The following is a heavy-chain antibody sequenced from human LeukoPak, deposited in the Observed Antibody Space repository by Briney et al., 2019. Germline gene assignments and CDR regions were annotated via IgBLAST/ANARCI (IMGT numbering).Heavy chain of an antibody. J-gene: IGHJ4*02. Sequence: ASVKVSCKASGYTFTSYGISWVRQAPRQGLEWMGWISAHIGNTNYAQKLQGRVTMTTDTSTSTAYMERRSLRSDDTAVYYCARRRAARPGEIFDYWGQGTLVTVSS. V-gene: IGHV1-18*01. D-gene: IGHD6-6*01. CDR1: GYTFTSYG. CDR3: ARRRAARPGEIFDY. CDR2: ISAHIGNT.